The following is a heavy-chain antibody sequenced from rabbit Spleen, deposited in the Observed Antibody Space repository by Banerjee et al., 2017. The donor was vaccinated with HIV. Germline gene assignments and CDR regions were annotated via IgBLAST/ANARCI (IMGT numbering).Heavy chain of an antibody. V-gene: IGHV1S40*01. J-gene: IGHJ6*01. CDR3: ARDTSSSFSSYGMDL. CDR1: GFSFSSTDY. CDR2: IAAGSGRFT. D-gene: IGHD1-1*01. Sequence: QSLEESGGDLVKPGASLTLTCTASGFSFSSTDYMCWVRQAPGRGLEWIACIAAGSGRFTYYASWAKGRFTISKTSSTTVTLQMTRLTAADTATYFCARDTSSSFSSYGMDLWGQGTLVTVS.